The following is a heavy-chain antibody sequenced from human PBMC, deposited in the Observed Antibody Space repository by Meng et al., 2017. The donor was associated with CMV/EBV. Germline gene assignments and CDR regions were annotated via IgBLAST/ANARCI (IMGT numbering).Heavy chain of an antibody. D-gene: IGHD3-3*01. V-gene: IGHV3-21*01. CDR1: GFTFSSYS. J-gene: IGHJ4*02. Sequence: GESLKISCAASGFTFSSYSMNWVRQAPGKGLEWVSSISSSSSYIYYADSVKGRFTISRDNAKNSLYLQMNSLRAEDTAVYYCARDSAYYDFWSGNPLLDYWGQGTLVTVSS. CDR2: ISSSSSYI. CDR3: ARDSAYYDFWSGNPLLDY.